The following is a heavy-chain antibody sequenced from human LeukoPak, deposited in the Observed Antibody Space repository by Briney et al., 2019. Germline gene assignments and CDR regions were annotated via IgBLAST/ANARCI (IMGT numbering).Heavy chain of an antibody. CDR2: MNPDNGGT. Sequence: ASVKVSCKASGYTFTVYFMHWVRQAPGQGLEWMGLMNPDNGGTHYAQKFQGRVTMTRDSSISTAYMELSRLTSDDPAVYYCATLGGHSLAAQNGYWGQGTLVTVSS. CDR1: GYTFTVYF. J-gene: IGHJ4*02. CDR3: ATLGGHSLAAQNGY. V-gene: IGHV1-2*02. D-gene: IGHD3-16*01.